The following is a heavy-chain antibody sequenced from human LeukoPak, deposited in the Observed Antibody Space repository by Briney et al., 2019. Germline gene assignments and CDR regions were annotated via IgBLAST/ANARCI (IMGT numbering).Heavy chain of an antibody. D-gene: IGHD2-15*01. CDR2: MSSGSRYI. V-gene: IGHV3-21*06. CDR3: ARDRPTGASRVFVVQ. J-gene: IGHJ4*02. Sequence: GGSLRLSCAASGFSFSSYDMSWARQAPGKGLEWISSMSSGSRYIYYADSVRGRFTISRDNTKNSLYLLMNNLRAEDTAIYYCARDRPTGASRVFVVQWGQGTPVTVSS. CDR1: GFSFSSYD.